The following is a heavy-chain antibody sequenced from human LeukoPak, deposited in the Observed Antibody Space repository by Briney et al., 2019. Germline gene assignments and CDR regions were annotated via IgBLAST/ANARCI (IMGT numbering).Heavy chain of an antibody. Sequence: GGSLRLSCAASGFTFGSYGMHWVRQAPGKGLEWVTFIRSDGSKEYYADSVRGRFTISRDNSKNTLYLQMNNLGAEDTAVYYCAKWGCSGSSCYPFDYWGQGTLVTVSS. D-gene: IGHD2-15*01. J-gene: IGHJ4*02. V-gene: IGHV3-30*02. CDR3: AKWGCSGSSCYPFDY. CDR1: GFTFGSYG. CDR2: IRSDGSKE.